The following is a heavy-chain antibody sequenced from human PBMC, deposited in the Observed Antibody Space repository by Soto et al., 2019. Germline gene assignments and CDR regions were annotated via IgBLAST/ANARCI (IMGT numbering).Heavy chain of an antibody. D-gene: IGHD2-15*01. V-gene: IGHV3-7*01. CDR3: ARDSPYCSGGSCYSYHFDY. CDR2: IKQDGSEK. CDR1: GFTFSSYW. Sequence: GGSLRLSCAASGFTFSSYWMSWVRQAPGKGLEWVANIKQDGSEKYYVDSVKGRFTISRDNAKNSLYLQMNSLRAEDTAVYYCARDSPYCSGGSCYSYHFDYWGQGTLVTVSS. J-gene: IGHJ4*02.